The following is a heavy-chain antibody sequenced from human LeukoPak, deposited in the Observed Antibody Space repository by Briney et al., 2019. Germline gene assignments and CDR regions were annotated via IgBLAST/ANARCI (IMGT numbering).Heavy chain of an antibody. Sequence: GGSLRLSCAPSGFTFSVYAMSWVRQVPGKGLDWVSSISGSGGSTYYADSVKGRFTISRDNSKNTLYLQMNSQRAEDPAVYYCAKDRAATTQYYFDYWGQGTLVTVSS. V-gene: IGHV3-23*01. CDR3: AKDRAATTQYYFDY. D-gene: IGHD1-26*01. CDR2: ISGSGGST. CDR1: GFTFSVYA. J-gene: IGHJ4*02.